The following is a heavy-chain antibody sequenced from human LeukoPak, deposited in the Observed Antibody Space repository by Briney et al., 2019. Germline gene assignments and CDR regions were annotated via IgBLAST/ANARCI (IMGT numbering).Heavy chain of an antibody. CDR1: GFTFSSYA. Sequence: GGSLRLSCAASGFTFSSYAMSWVRQAPGKGLEWVSGISGSADNTYYADSVKGRFTISRDNSKNTLYLQMNSLRAEDTAVYYCAKPFYGGNQPFDYWGQGTLVTVSS. V-gene: IGHV3-23*01. CDR2: ISGSADNT. CDR3: AKPFYGGNQPFDY. D-gene: IGHD4-23*01. J-gene: IGHJ4*02.